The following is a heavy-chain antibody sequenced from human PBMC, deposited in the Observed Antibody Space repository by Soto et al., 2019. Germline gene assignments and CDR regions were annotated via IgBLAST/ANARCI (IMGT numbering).Heavy chain of an antibody. D-gene: IGHD6-6*01. CDR2: ISSSSSYI. Sequence: PGGSLRLSCAASGFTFSSYSMNWVRQAPGKGLEWVSSISSSSSYIYYADSVKGRFTISRDNAKNSLYLQMNSLRAEDTAVYYCASPYSSSSLGMGDYYYYYGMDVWGQGTTVTVSS. J-gene: IGHJ6*02. CDR3: ASPYSSSSLGMGDYYYYYGMDV. V-gene: IGHV3-21*04. CDR1: GFTFSSYS.